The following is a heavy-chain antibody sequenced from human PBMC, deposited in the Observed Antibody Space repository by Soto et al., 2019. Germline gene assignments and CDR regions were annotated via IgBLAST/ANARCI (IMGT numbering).Heavy chain of an antibody. CDR1: GGSISSSSYY. D-gene: IGHD3-22*01. J-gene: IGHJ4*02. CDR3: ARGDYYDSSRYYDY. Sequence: PSETLSLTCTVSGGSISSSSYYWGWIRQPPGKGLEWIGSIYYSGSTYYNPSLKSRVTISVDTSKNQFSLKLSSVTAADTAVYYCARGDYYDSSRYYDYWGQGNLVTVSS. CDR2: IYYSGST. V-gene: IGHV4-39*01.